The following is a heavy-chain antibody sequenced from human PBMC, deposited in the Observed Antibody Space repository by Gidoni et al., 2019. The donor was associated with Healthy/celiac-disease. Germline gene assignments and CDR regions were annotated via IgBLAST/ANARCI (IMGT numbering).Heavy chain of an antibody. D-gene: IGHD4-17*01. Sequence: EVQLVESGGGLVQPGRSLRLSCAASGFTFDDYAMHWVRQAPGKGMEWVSGISWNSGSIGYADSVKGRFTISRDNAKNSLYLQMNSLRAEDTALYYCAEDSEDYGDYTYYFDYWGQGTLVTVSS. J-gene: IGHJ4*02. V-gene: IGHV3-9*01. CDR2: ISWNSGSI. CDR1: GFTFDDYA. CDR3: AEDSEDYGDYTYYFDY.